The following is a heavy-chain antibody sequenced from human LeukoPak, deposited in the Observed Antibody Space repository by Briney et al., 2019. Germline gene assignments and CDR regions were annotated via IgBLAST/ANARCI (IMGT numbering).Heavy chain of an antibody. CDR2: IYSGGST. D-gene: IGHD6-19*01. V-gene: IGHV3-53*01. J-gene: IGHJ4*02. Sequence: GGSLRLSCAASGFTVSSNYVSWVRQAPGKGLEWVSVIYSGGSTYYADSVKGRFTISRDNSKNTLYLQMNSLRAEDTAVYYCARSIAVAALADYFDYWGQGTLVTVSS. CDR1: GFTVSSNY. CDR3: ARSIAVAALADYFDY.